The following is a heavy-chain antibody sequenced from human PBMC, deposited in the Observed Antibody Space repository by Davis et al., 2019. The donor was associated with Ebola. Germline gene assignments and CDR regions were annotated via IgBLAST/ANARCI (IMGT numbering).Heavy chain of an antibody. Sequence: SLKISCAASGFTFDDYAMHWVRQAPGKGQEWVSGISWNSGSIGYADSVKGRFTISRDNAKNSLYLQMNSLRAEDTALYYCAKGQDIVVVNYYGMDVWGQGTTVTVFS. D-gene: IGHD2-2*01. J-gene: IGHJ6*02. CDR3: AKGQDIVVVNYYGMDV. CDR1: GFTFDDYA. V-gene: IGHV3-9*01. CDR2: ISWNSGSI.